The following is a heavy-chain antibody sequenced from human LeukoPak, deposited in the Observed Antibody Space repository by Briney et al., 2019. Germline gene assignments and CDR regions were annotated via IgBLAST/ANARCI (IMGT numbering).Heavy chain of an antibody. D-gene: IGHD3-10*01. V-gene: IGHV1-18*04. CDR2: ISAYNGNT. J-gene: IGHJ6*04. Sequence: GASVKVSCKASGYTFTSYGIIWVRQAPGQGLEWMGWISAYNGNTNYAQKLQGRVTMTTDTSTSTAYMELRSLRSDDTAVYYCARDLLWVRGVFYYYGMDVWGKGTTVTVSS. CDR3: ARDLLWVRGVFYYYGMDV. CDR1: GYTFTSYG.